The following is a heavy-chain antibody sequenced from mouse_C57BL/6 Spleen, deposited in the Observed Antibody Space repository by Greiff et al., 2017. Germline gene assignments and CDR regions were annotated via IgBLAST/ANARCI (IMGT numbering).Heavy chain of an antibody. V-gene: IGHV1-80*01. J-gene: IGHJ2*01. D-gene: IGHD4-1*01. Sequence: VQLQQSGAELVKPGASVKISCKASGYAFSSYWMNWVKQRPGKGLEWIGQIYPGDGDTNYNGKFKGKATLTADKSSSTAYMQLSSLTSEDSAVYFCARRGANWDVYFDYWGQGTTLTVSS. CDR3: ARRGANWDVYFDY. CDR1: GYAFSSYW. CDR2: IYPGDGDT.